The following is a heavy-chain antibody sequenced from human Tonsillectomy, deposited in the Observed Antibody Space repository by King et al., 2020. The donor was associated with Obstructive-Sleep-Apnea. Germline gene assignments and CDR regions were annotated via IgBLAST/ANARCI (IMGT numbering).Heavy chain of an antibody. CDR2: ISGSGGST. CDR3: AKDYDILTRYYYGMDV. J-gene: IGHJ6*02. D-gene: IGHD3-9*01. Sequence: VQLVESGGGLVQPGGSLRLSCAASGFTFSSYAMSWVRQAPGKGLEWVSAISGSGGSTYYADSVKGRLTIPGDNSKNTLYLQMNSLRAEDTAVYYCAKDYDILTRYYYGMDVWGQGTTVTVSS. CDR1: GFTFSSYA. V-gene: IGHV3-23*04.